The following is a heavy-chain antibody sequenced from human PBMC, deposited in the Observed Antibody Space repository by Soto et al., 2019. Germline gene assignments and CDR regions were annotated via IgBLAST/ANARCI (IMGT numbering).Heavy chain of an antibody. CDR3: ARDSCSGGSCYKIAFDI. V-gene: IGHV1-3*01. J-gene: IGHJ3*02. Sequence: QVQLVQSGAEVKKPGASVKVSCKASGYTFTSYAMHWVRQAPGQRLEWMGWINAGNGNTKYSQKFQDRVTITRDTSASTAYMELSSLRSEDTAVYYCARDSCSGGSCYKIAFDIWGQGTMVTVSS. D-gene: IGHD2-15*01. CDR1: GYTFTSYA. CDR2: INAGNGNT.